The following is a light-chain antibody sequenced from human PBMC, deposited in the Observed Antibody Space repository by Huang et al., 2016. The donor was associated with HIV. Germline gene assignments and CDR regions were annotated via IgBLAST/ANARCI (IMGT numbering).Light chain of an antibody. CDR2: GAS. CDR1: QSVSNNY. Sequence: EIVLTQSPGTLFLSPGERATLSCRASQSVSNNYLAWYQQRPGQAPRLLIYGASSRATGIPDRFSGSGSGTDFTLTISRLEPEDFAVYYCQQYGTSPQTFGQGTKVEIK. V-gene: IGKV3-20*01. J-gene: IGKJ1*01. CDR3: QQYGTSPQT.